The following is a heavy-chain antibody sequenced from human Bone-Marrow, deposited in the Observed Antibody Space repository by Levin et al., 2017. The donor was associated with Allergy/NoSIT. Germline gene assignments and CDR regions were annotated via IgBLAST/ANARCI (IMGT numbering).Heavy chain of an antibody. Sequence: PGGSLRLSCTASGFTFDMYSMNWVRQAPGKGLEWVSSITGSGRTIHYADSVKGRFTISRDNAKNSLYLQMNSLRAEDPATYYCARAVPYSDSHHSIFQYWGQGSLVTVSS. J-gene: IGHJ1*01. CDR1: GFTFDMYS. D-gene: IGHD3-3*02. CDR2: ITGSGRTI. V-gene: IGHV3-48*01. CDR3: ARAVPYSDSHHSIFQY.